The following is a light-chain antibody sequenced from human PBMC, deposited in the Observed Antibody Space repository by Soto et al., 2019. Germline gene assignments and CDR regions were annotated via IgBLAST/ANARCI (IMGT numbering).Light chain of an antibody. V-gene: IGKV3-15*01. CDR1: QSISDT. CDR2: GAS. J-gene: IGKJ5*01. CDR3: QQRSNSPPWIT. Sequence: EIVMTQSPATLSVSPGGRATLSCRASQSISDTLAWYQQKPGQAPRLLIHGASTRATGFPARFSGSGSGTDFTLTISSLEPEDSAVYYCQQRSNSPPWITFGQGTR.